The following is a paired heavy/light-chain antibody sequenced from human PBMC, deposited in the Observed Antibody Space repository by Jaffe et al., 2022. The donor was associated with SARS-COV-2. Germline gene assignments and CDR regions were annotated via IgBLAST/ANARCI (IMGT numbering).Heavy chain of an antibody. CDR1: GFIVSSNY. J-gene: IGHJ3*02. Sequence: EVQLVESGGGLVQPGGSLRLSCGVSGFIVSSNYMAWVRRAPGKGLEWVSIIYAGDTTYYAESVKGRFTISRDSSENTLYLQMNSLRSEDTAVYYCARGRDRGYNYGPEIAFDIWGQGTVVTVSS. V-gene: IGHV3-66*02. D-gene: IGHD5-18*01. CDR3: ARGRDRGYNYGPEIAFDI. CDR2: IYAGDTT.
Light chain of an antibody. CDR1: RFNIGNNY. Sequence: QSVLTQPPSVSAAPGQKVTISCSGSRFNIGNNYVAWYQHLPGTAPKLLIYETNKRPSGIPDRFSGSRYGTTAALGITGVQTGDEADYYCGTWDSSLGLGVFGGGTKLTVL. CDR3: GTWDSSLGLGV. J-gene: IGLJ3*02. CDR2: ETN. V-gene: IGLV1-51*02.